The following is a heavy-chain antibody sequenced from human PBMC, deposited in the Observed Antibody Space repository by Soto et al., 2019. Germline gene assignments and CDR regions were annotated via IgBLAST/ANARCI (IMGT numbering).Heavy chain of an antibody. J-gene: IGHJ6*02. CDR1: GYTFSTYA. CDR3: ARGKGMEENYFYYGLDI. Sequence: ASVKVSCKASGYTFSTYAMHWVRQAPGQSLEWMGWLNGGTGQTRYSQKFQDRVIITRDTSASTGYMELSSLTSEDTAVYYCARGKGMEENYFYYGLDIWGQGTTGTVSS. V-gene: IGHV1-3*01. D-gene: IGHD1-1*01. CDR2: LNGGTGQT.